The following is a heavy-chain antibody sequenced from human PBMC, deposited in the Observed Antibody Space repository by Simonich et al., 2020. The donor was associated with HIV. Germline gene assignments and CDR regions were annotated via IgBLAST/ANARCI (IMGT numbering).Heavy chain of an antibody. J-gene: IGHJ4*02. Sequence: QVQLVESGGGVVQPGRSLRLSCAASGFTFSSYAMHWVRQAPGKGLEWVAVISYDGSNKYYADSVKGRFTIYTDNSKNTLYLQMNSLRAEDTAVYYCASGGSISSVWADDYWGQGTLVTVSS. D-gene: IGHD3-16*01. CDR2: ISYDGSNK. CDR3: ASGGSISSVWADDY. CDR1: GFTFSSYA. V-gene: IGHV3-30*07.